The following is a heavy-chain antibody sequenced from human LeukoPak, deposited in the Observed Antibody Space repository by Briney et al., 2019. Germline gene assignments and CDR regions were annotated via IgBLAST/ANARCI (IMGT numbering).Heavy chain of an antibody. D-gene: IGHD1-1*01. Sequence: SETLSLTCTVSGGSISSSSYYRGWIRQPPGKGLEWIGSIYYSGSTYYNPSLKSRVTISVDTSKNQFSLKLSSVTAADTAVYYCASLQPDAFDIWGQGTMVTVSS. CDR3: ASLQPDAFDI. V-gene: IGHV4-39*01. J-gene: IGHJ3*02. CDR1: GGSISSSSYY. CDR2: IYYSGST.